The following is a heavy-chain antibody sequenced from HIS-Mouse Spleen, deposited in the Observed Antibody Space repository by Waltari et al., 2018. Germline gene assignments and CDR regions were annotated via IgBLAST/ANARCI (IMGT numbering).Heavy chain of an antibody. CDR1: GGSISSSSYY. Sequence: QLQLQESGPGLVKPSETLSLTCTVPGGSISSSSYYWGRIRKPPGKGLEWIGSIYYSGSTYYNPSLKSRVTISVDTSKKQFSLKLSSVTAADTAVYYCAREIPYSSSWYDWYFDLWGRGTLVTVSS. CDR2: IYYSGST. J-gene: IGHJ2*01. CDR3: AREIPYSSSWYDWYFDL. V-gene: IGHV4-39*07. D-gene: IGHD6-13*01.